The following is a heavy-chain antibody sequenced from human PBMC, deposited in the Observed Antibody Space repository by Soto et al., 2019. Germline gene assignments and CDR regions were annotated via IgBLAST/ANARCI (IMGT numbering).Heavy chain of an antibody. D-gene: IGHD4-4*01. V-gene: IGHV3-23*01. CDR2: ISGSGGTT. Sequence: EVQRLESGGGLVQPGGSLRLSCAASGFTFAGYAMSWVRQAPGKGLEWVSAISGSGGTTYYADSVKGRFTISRDNSKNTLYLQMNSLRAEDTAVYYCAKLPTSYYGVDVWGQGTTVTVSS. CDR1: GFTFAGYA. J-gene: IGHJ6*02. CDR3: AKLPTSYYGVDV.